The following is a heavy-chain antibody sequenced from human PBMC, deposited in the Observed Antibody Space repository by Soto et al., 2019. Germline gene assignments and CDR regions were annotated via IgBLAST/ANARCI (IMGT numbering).Heavy chain of an antibody. CDR1: GGSVSSGSYY. J-gene: IGHJ4*02. Sequence: SETLSLTCTVSGGSVSSGSYYWSWIRQPPGKGLEWIGYIYYSGSTNYNPSLKSRVTISVDTSKNQFSLKLSSVTAADTAVYYCAREQCLRCGGDPGYFDYWGQGTLVTVS. CDR2: IYYSGST. D-gene: IGHD2-21*02. V-gene: IGHV4-61*01. CDR3: AREQCLRCGGDPGYFDY.